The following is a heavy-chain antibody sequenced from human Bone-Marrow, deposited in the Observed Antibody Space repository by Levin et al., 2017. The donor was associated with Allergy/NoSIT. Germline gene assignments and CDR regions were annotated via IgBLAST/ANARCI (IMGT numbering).Heavy chain of an antibody. CDR1: GFTFSSYA. D-gene: IGHD3-16*01. J-gene: IGHJ4*02. CDR3: AEGGGHFDY. Sequence: GGSLRLSCAASGFTFSSYAMHWVRQAPGKGLEWVAVISYDGSNKYYADSVKGRFTISRDNSKNTLYLQMNSLRAEDTAVYYCAEGGGHFDYWGQGTLVTVSS. CDR2: ISYDGSNK. V-gene: IGHV3-30*04.